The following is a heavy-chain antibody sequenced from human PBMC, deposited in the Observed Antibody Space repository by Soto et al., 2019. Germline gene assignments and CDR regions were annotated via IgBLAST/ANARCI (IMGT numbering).Heavy chain of an antibody. D-gene: IGHD5-18*01. J-gene: IGHJ6*02. CDR1: GGSFSGHY. CDR2: INHSGST. CDR3: ARGQRNTAMLLRQYYDYGMDV. V-gene: IGHV4-34*02. Sequence: QVQLQQWGAGLLTPSETLSLTCAVYGGSFSGHYWSWIRQPPGKGLEWIGEINHSGSTNYNPSLKSRVTISVDTSKNQFSRKLSSVTAADTAVYYCARGQRNTAMLLRQYYDYGMDVWGQGTTVTVSS.